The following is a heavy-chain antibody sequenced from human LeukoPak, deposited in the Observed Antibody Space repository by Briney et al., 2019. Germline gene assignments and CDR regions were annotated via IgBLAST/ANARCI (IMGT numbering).Heavy chain of an antibody. V-gene: IGHV4-39*01. Sequence: SETLSLTCTVSGGSISSSSYYWGWIRQPPGKGLEWIGSIYYSGSTYYNPSLKSRVTISVDTSKNQFSLKLSSVTAADTAVYYCARHIRLRSGHLYYYYYMDVWGKGTTVTVSS. D-gene: IGHD3-3*01. J-gene: IGHJ6*03. CDR3: ARHIRLRSGHLYYYYYMDV. CDR2: IYYSGST. CDR1: GGSISSSSYY.